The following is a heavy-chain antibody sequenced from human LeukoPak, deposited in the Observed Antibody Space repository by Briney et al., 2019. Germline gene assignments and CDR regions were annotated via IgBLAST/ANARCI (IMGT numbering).Heavy chain of an antibody. Sequence: GASLRLSCAASGFTFSSYAMSWVRQAPGKGPEWVSAISGSGGSTYYADSVKGRFTISRDNSKNTLYLQMNSLRAEDTAVYYCARSRDGYNYLDYWGQGTLVTVSS. D-gene: IGHD5-24*01. J-gene: IGHJ4*02. CDR1: GFTFSSYA. CDR2: ISGSGGST. CDR3: ARSRDGYNYLDY. V-gene: IGHV3-23*01.